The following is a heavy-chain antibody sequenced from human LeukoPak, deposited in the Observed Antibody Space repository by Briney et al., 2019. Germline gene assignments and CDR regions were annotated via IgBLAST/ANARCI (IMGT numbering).Heavy chain of an antibody. J-gene: IGHJ3*02. CDR3: AKSVRSTVTLDAFDI. CDR1: GFTLSSYA. D-gene: IGHD4-17*01. V-gene: IGHV3-23*01. CDR2: ISGSGGST. Sequence: GGSLRLSCAASGFTLSSYAMSWVRQAPGKGLEWVSAISGSGGSTYYADSVKGRFTISRDNSKNTLYLQMNSLRAEDTAVYYCAKSVRSTVTLDAFDIWGQGTMVTVSS.